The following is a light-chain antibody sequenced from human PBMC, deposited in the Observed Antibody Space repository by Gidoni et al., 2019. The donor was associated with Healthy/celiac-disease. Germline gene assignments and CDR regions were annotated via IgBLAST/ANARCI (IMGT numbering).Light chain of an antibody. CDR2: LGS. J-gene: IGKJ2*01. Sequence: DIVITQSPLSLPVTPGEPASISCRSSQSLLHSNGYNYLDWYLQKPGQSPQLLIYLGSNRASGVPDRFSGSGSGTDFTLKISRVEAEDVGVYYCMQALQTHMYTFGQGTKLEIK. V-gene: IGKV2-28*01. CDR3: MQALQTHMYT. CDR1: QSLLHSNGYNY.